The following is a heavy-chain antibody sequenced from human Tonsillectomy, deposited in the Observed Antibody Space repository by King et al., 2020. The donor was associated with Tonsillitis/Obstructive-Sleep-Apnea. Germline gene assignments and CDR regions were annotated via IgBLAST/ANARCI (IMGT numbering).Heavy chain of an antibody. V-gene: IGHV4-39*01. Sequence: VQLQESGPGLVKPSETLSLTCTVLGGPISSSSYYWGWIRQPPGKGLDGIGSIYYSGSTYYNPSLKSRVTISVDTSKNQFSLKLSSVTAADTAVYYCARLEYYDFWSGSRGWFDPWGQGTLVTVSS. J-gene: IGHJ5*02. CDR2: IYYSGST. CDR3: ARLEYYDFWSGSRGWFDP. CDR1: GGPISSSSYY. D-gene: IGHD3-3*01.